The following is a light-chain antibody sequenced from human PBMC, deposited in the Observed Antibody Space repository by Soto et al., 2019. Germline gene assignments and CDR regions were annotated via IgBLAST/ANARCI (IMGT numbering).Light chain of an antibody. CDR3: HQYASEPLT. CDR1: QSVGRDY. J-gene: IGKJ4*01. V-gene: IGKV3-20*01. CDR2: HAS. Sequence: DIVWTHSPCTLSLSPGESVTLSCRASQSVGRDYLAWFQHKPGQAPRLLVHHASTRATGVPDRFSGSGSGTDFTFTVSRLEPEDFAIYYCHQYASEPLTFGGGTKVDIK.